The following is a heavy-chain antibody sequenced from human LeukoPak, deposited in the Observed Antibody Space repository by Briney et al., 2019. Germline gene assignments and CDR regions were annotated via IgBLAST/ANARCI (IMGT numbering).Heavy chain of an antibody. CDR1: GFTFSSYG. J-gene: IGHJ4*02. V-gene: IGHV3-30*18. Sequence: GGSLRLSCAASGFTFSSYGMHWVRQAPGKGLEWVAVISYDGSNKYYADSVKGRFTISRDNSKNTLYLQMNSLRAEDTAVYYCAKVGEVDTAMGGYWGQGSLVTVSS. D-gene: IGHD5-18*01. CDR3: AKVGEVDTAMGGY. CDR2: ISYDGSNK.